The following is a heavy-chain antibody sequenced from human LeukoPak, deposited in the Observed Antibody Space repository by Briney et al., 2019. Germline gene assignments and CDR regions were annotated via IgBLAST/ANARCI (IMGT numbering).Heavy chain of an antibody. V-gene: IGHV4-4*07. CDR3: AREDILTGPGYYYYYYMDV. J-gene: IGHJ6*03. Sequence: ASETLSLTCTVSGGSISSYYWSWIRQPAGKGLEWIGRIYTSGSTNYDPSLKSRVTMSVDTSKNQFSLKLSSVTAADTAVYYCAREDILTGPGYYYYYYMDVWGKGTTVTISS. CDR2: IYTSGST. D-gene: IGHD3-9*01. CDR1: GGSISSYY.